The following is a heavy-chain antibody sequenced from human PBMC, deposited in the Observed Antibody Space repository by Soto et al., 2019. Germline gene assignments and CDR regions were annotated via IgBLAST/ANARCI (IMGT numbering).Heavy chain of an antibody. J-gene: IGHJ5*02. CDR2: SSSSGGTI. CDR3: ARVVGYCSGGSCQNWFEP. CDR1: GFTFTDYY. Sequence: QVQLVESGGGLVKPGGSLRLSCAASGFTFTDYYMSWIRQAPGKGLEWVSYSSSSGGTIYYADSVKGRFTISRDNAKYSLYLRMNSLGAEDTAVYYCARVVGYCSGGSCQNWFEPWGQRTPVSVTS. V-gene: IGHV3-11*01. D-gene: IGHD2-15*01.